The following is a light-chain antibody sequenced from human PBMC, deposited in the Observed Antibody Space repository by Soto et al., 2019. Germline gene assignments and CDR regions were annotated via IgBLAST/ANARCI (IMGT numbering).Light chain of an antibody. Sequence: QSVLTQPASVSGAPGQSITISCTGTKSDIYTYDYVSWYQQHPGKVPKLIIYDVSRRPSGVSNRFSVSKSGNTAALHISGLQAWDVADYYCSSYSRSNTLVFGTGTKVTVL. CDR2: DVS. CDR3: SSYSRSNTLV. V-gene: IGLV2-14*03. J-gene: IGLJ1*01. CDR1: KSDIYTYDY.